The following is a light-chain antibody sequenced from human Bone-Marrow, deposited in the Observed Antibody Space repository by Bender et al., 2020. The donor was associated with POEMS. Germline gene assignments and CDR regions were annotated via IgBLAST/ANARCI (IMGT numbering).Light chain of an antibody. CDR2: EAW. V-gene: IGLV2-23*01. Sequence: QSALTQPASVSGSPGQSITISCTGTTGDLGAYNLVSWYQQRAGTVPTLIIYEAWKRPSGVSDRFSGSKSADTASLTISGLQPEDEADYYCAVWDDSLNGWVFGGGTKLTVL. J-gene: IGLJ3*02. CDR1: TGDLGAYNL. CDR3: AVWDDSLNGWV.